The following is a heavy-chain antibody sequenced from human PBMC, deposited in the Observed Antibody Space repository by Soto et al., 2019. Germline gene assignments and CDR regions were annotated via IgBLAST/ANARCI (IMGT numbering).Heavy chain of an antibody. CDR1: GYTFTSYD. V-gene: IGHV1-8*01. J-gene: IGHJ6*02. CDR3: ARWPDGYYYYGMDV. CDR2: MNPNSGNT. Sequence: QVQLVQSGAEVKKPGASVKVSCKASGYTFTSYDINWVRQATGQGLEWMGWMNPNSGNTGYAQKFQGRVTMTTNTSISTAYTELSSLRSEDTAVYYCARWPDGYYYYGMDVWGQGTTVTVSS.